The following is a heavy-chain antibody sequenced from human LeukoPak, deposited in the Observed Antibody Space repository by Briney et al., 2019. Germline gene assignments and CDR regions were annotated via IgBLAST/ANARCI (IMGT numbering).Heavy chain of an antibody. Sequence: GASVEVSCKASGYTFTSYGISWVRQAPAQGLEWMGWISAYDGNTNYAQKLQGRVTMTTDTSTSTAYMELRSLRSDDTAVYYCARDSENYYDSSGYSAYWGQGTLVTVSS. CDR1: GYTFTSYG. V-gene: IGHV1-18*01. CDR2: ISAYDGNT. J-gene: IGHJ4*02. D-gene: IGHD3-22*01. CDR3: ARDSENYYDSSGYSAY.